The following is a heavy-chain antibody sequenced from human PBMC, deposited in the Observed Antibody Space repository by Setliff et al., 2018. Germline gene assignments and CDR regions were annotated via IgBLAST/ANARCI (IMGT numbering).Heavy chain of an antibody. J-gene: IGHJ6*03. V-gene: IGHV4-59*08. CDR1: GGSISGYY. D-gene: IGHD1-26*01. Sequence: PSETLSLTCIVSGGSISGYYWSWIRQPPGKGLEWIGNIYSSGSIKYNPSLRSRVTISVDTVKNQFSLRLSSLTAADTAVYYCARAPDSGTYYNLYPYYNDVWGKGTTVTVSS. CDR3: ARAPDSGTYYNLYPYYNDV. CDR2: IYSSGSI.